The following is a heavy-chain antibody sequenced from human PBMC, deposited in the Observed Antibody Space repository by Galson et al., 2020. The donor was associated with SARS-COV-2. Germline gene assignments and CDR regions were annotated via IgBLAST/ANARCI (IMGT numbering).Heavy chain of an antibody. CDR3: AREGLRGGDY. CDR2: IKQDGSEK. J-gene: IGHJ4*02. V-gene: IGHV3-7*01. CDR1: GFSVSSNW. Sequence: PGGSLRLSCAASGFSVSSNWMSWVRQAPGKGQEWVANIKQDGSEKYYVDSVKGRFTISRDNAKNSVYLQMNSLRAKDTAVYYCAREGLRGGDYWGQGTLVTVSS. D-gene: IGHD5-12*01.